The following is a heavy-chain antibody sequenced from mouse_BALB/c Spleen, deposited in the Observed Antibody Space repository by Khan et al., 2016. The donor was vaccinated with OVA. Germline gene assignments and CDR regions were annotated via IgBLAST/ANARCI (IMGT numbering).Heavy chain of an antibody. J-gene: IGHJ3*02. V-gene: IGHV1S135*01. CDR2: IDPFNGGS. D-gene: IGHD1-1*01. CDR1: GYSFTTYY. Sequence: VQLQQSGPELMKPGASVKISCKASGYSFTTYYIHWVKQSHGKTLEWIGYIDPFNGGSTYNQKFKGKATLTVDKSSSTAYMHLSSLTSEDSAVYYCARHVSTSWFGYWGQGTLVTVSA. CDR3: ARHVSTSWFGY.